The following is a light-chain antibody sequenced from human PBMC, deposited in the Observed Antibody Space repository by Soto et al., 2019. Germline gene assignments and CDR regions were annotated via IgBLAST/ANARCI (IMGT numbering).Light chain of an antibody. CDR3: QHSYSTPRT. V-gene: IGKV1-39*01. CDR1: QSISNY. CDR2: AAS. J-gene: IGKJ1*01. Sequence: DIQMTQSPSSLSASVGDRVTITCRASQSISNYLNWYQQKPGKAPKLLMYAASSLQSGVPSRFSGSGSGTDFTLTSSSLQPEDFATDYCQHSYSTPRTFGQGTKVEI.